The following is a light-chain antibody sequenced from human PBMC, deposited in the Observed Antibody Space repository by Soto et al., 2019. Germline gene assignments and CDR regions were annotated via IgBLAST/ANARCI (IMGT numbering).Light chain of an antibody. V-gene: IGKV1-39*01. CDR2: RAS. CDR3: QHSYSSPPWT. CDR1: QSISTS. Sequence: DIQMTQSPSSLSASVGDRVTISCRASQSISTSLNWYQQKPGTAPRLLIYRASTVKTGVPPRFSGSGSGRDFTLTISSLRPDDIATYFCQHSYSSPPWTFGPGTKVEVK. J-gene: IGKJ1*01.